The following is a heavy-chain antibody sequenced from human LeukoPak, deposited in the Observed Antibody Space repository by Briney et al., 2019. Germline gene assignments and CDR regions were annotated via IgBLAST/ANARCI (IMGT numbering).Heavy chain of an antibody. J-gene: IGHJ4*02. Sequence: ASVKVSCKASGYTFTSYYMHWVRQAPGPGLAWMGIINPRGGSTSYAQTFQGRVTMTRDTSTSTVYMELSSLRSEDTAVYYCARGRDSSGYWTNYFDYWGQGTLVIVSS. CDR2: INPRGGST. D-gene: IGHD3-22*01. V-gene: IGHV1-46*01. CDR3: ARGRDSSGYWTNYFDY. CDR1: GYTFTSYY.